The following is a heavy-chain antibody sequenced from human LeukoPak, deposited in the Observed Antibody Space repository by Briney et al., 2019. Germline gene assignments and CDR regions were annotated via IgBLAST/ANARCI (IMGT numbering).Heavy chain of an antibody. CDR3: GDFYNSGSYYP. J-gene: IGHJ5*02. V-gene: IGHV3-15*07. Sequence: GGSLRLSCAASGLRFSDVWMNWVRQAPGKGLEWVGRILSNAAGATTDYTASVKGRFTISRDDSKNILYPEMNSLRTEDTAVYYCGDFYNSGSYYPWGQGTLVTVSS. CDR1: GLRFSDVW. CDR2: ILSNAAGATT. D-gene: IGHD3-10*01.